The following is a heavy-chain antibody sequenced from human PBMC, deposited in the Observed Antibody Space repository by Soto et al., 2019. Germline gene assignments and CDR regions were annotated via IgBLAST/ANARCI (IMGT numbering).Heavy chain of an antibody. CDR2: MNPNSGNT. J-gene: IGHJ6*01. Sequence: QVQLVQSGAEVKKPGASVKVSCKASGYTFTSYDINWVRQATGQGLEWMGWMNPNSGNTGYVQKSKXXXTXTRNSSISTAYMELSSLRSEDTAVYFCARERRGMDVWGQGTTVTVSS. CDR3: ARERRGMDV. V-gene: IGHV1-8*01. CDR1: GYTFTSYD.